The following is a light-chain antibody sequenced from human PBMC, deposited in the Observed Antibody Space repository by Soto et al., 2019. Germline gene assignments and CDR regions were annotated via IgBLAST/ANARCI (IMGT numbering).Light chain of an antibody. Sequence: DVVMTQSTLSLPVTLGPPASISCRSSQSLVHPDGYTYLSWFQQRPGQSPMRLIYKVSSRDSGVPDRISGSGSGTVFTLRISRVEAEYVGNDYCMQGTYWPCTFVQGTNVDIK. V-gene: IGKV2-30*02. CDR3: MQGTYWPCT. CDR1: QSLVHPDGYTY. J-gene: IGKJ1*01. CDR2: KVS.